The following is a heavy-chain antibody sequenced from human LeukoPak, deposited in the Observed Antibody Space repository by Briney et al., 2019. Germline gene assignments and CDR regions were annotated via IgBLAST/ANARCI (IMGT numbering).Heavy chain of an antibody. CDR1: AATFSSYA. Sequence: ASVNVSCKASAATFSSYAISWVRQAPGPGLEWMGGLIPTLGTANYAQKFQGRVTITADESTSTAYMERSSLRSEDTAVYYCARGNIVVVPAAIPSNFDYWGQGTLVTVSS. CDR2: LIPTLGTA. CDR3: ARGNIVVVPAAIPSNFDY. J-gene: IGHJ4*02. V-gene: IGHV1-69*13. D-gene: IGHD2-2*02.